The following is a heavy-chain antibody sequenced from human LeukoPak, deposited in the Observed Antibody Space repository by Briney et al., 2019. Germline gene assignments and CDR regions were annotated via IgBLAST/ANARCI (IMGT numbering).Heavy chain of an antibody. CDR3: AREGYGGNNAFDI. V-gene: IGHV3-48*03. Sequence: PGGSLRLSCAASGTTFRTYEMNWIRQAPGKGLEWVSYSSNSGTTMYYADSVQGRFTISRDNAKNSLYLQMNSLRAEDTAVYYCAREGYGGNNAFDIWGQGTVVTVSS. CDR1: GTTFRTYE. D-gene: IGHD4-23*01. CDR2: SSNSGTTM. J-gene: IGHJ3*02.